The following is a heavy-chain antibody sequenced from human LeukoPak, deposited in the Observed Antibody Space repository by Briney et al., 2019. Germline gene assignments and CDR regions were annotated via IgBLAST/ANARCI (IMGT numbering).Heavy chain of an antibody. CDR3: ARGIDPKIPATAGWFDP. Sequence: ASVKVSCKASGYTFTSYDINWVRQATGQGLEWMGWMNPNSGNTGYAQKFQGRVTMTRNTSISTAYMELSSLRSEDTAVYYCARGIDPKIPATAGWFDPWGQGTLVTVSS. J-gene: IGHJ5*02. D-gene: IGHD2-2*01. CDR1: GYTFTSYD. V-gene: IGHV1-8*01. CDR2: MNPNSGNT.